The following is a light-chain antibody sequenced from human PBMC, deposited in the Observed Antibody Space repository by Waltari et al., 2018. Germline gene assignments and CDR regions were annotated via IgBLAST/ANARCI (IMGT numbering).Light chain of an antibody. CDR1: ALPKQY. CDR3: QSADQNGHLWI. Sequence: SFELTQPPSVSVSPGETARITCSGDALPKQYAYWYRQKPGQAPVVLIYKDTERPSGTPARFSGSTSGTTVTLTISGVLSEDEADYYCQSADQNGHLWIFGGGTKLTVL. J-gene: IGLJ2*01. CDR2: KDT. V-gene: IGLV3-25*03.